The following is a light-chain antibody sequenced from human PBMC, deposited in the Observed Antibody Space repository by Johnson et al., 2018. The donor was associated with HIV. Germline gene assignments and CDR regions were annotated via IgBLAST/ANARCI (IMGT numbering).Light chain of an antibody. CDR1: SSNIGNNY. J-gene: IGLJ1*01. CDR3: GTWDSSLFYV. CDR2: DNN. V-gene: IGLV1-51*01. Sequence: QLVLTQPPSVSAAPGQKVTISCSGSSSNIGNNYVSWYQQLPGTAPKLLIYDNNKRPSGIPDRFSGSKSGTSATLGITGLQTGDEADYYCGTWDSSLFYVFGTGTKVTVL.